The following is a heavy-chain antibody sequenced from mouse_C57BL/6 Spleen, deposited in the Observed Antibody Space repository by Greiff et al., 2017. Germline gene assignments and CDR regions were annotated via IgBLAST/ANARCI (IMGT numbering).Heavy chain of an antibody. D-gene: IGHD1-1*01. V-gene: IGHV1-80*01. CDR2: IYPGDGDT. Sequence: VQLQQSGAELVKPGASVKISCKASGYAFSSYWMNWVKQRPGKGLEWIGQIYPGDGDTNYNGKFKGKATMTADKSSSAAYMQLRSLTSEDSAVYFCARSGDYGSSSYAFDYWGKGTSVTVSS. J-gene: IGHJ4*01. CDR1: GYAFSSYW. CDR3: ARSGDYGSSSYAFDY.